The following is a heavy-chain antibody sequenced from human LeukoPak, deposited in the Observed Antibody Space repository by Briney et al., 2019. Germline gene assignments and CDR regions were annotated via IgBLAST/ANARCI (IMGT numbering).Heavy chain of an antibody. J-gene: IGHJ6*03. D-gene: IGHD6-13*01. Sequence: GGSLRLSCAASGFTFSSYEMNWVRQAPGKGLEWVSYISSSGSTIYYADSVKGRFTISRDNAKNSLYLQMNSLRAEDTAVYYCATGGYSSSWYAYYYYYMDVWGKGTTVTISS. V-gene: IGHV3-48*03. CDR1: GFTFSSYE. CDR3: ATGGYSSSWYAYYYYYMDV. CDR2: ISSSGSTI.